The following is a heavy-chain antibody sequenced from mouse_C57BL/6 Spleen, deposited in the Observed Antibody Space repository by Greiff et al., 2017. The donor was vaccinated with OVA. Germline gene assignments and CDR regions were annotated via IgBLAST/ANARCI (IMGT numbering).Heavy chain of an antibody. CDR3: ARRIYYDYPCYAMDY. CDR2: IYPGDGDT. D-gene: IGHD2-4*01. J-gene: IGHJ4*01. Sequence: VQLQQSGPELVKPGASVKISCKASGYAFSSSWMNWVKQRPGKGLEWIGRIYPGDGDTNYNGKFKGKATLTADKSSSTAYMQLSSLTSEDSAVYFCARRIYYDYPCYAMDYWGQGTSVTVSS. CDR1: GYAFSSSW. V-gene: IGHV1-82*01.